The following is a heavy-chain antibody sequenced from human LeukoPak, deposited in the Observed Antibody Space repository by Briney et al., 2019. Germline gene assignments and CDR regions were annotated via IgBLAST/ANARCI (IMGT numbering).Heavy chain of an antibody. CDR2: ISSSSSYI. CDR3: ARVRLEWLLGWFDP. CDR1: GFTFSSYE. D-gene: IGHD3-3*01. Sequence: GGSLRLSCAASGFTFSSYEMNWVRQAPGKGLEWVSSISSSSSYIYYADSVKGRFTISRDNAKNSLYLQMNSLRAEDTAVYYCARVRLEWLLGWFDPWGQGTLVTVSS. V-gene: IGHV3-21*01. J-gene: IGHJ5*02.